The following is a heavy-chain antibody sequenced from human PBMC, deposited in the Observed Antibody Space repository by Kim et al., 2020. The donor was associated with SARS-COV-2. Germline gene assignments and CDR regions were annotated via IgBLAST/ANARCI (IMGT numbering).Heavy chain of an antibody. CDR1: GFTFTSYW. Sequence: GGSLRLSCAASGFTFTSYWMNWVRQAPGKGLVWVSRINSDGSSTTYADSVKGRFTISRDNAKNTLYLQMKSLGAEDTAVYFCARDRLADCSGGSCLNWFDPWGQGTLVTVSS. D-gene: IGHD2-15*01. CDR2: INSDGSST. V-gene: IGHV3-74*01. J-gene: IGHJ5*02. CDR3: ARDRLADCSGGSCLNWFDP.